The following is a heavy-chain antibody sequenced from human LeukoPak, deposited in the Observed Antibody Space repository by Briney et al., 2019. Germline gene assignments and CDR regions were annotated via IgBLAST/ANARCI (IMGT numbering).Heavy chain of an antibody. Sequence: GGSLILSCSDSGFTFSNYWMNWVLQAPGKGLEWVAVVSSDGSNKDYADSVKGRFNISRDNSKNTLYIQMNSLRGEDTAVYYCARNGDGYNFAAYWGQGTLVTVSS. CDR2: VSSDGSNK. V-gene: IGHV3-30-3*01. CDR3: ARNGDGYNFAAY. J-gene: IGHJ4*02. CDR1: GFTFSNYW. D-gene: IGHD5-24*01.